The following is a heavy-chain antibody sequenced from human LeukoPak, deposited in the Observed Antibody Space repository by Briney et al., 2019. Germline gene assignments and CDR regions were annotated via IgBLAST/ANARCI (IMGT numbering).Heavy chain of an antibody. D-gene: IGHD6-13*01. CDR1: GGSISSYY. Sequence: SETLSLTCTVSGGSISSYYWSWIRQPPGKGLEWIGYIYYSRSTNYNPSLKSRVTISVDTSKNQFSLKLSSVTAADTAVYYCARDSPTLAAAGTGWAFDIWGQGTLVTVSS. CDR2: IYYSRST. V-gene: IGHV4-59*01. CDR3: ARDSPTLAAAGTGWAFDI. J-gene: IGHJ3*02.